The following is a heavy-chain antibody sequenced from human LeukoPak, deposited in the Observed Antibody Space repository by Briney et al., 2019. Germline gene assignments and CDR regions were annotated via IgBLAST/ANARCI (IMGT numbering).Heavy chain of an antibody. CDR2: IYYSGST. CDR1: GGSFSGYY. CDR3: ARLRARDGYNLDY. J-gene: IGHJ4*02. D-gene: IGHD5-24*01. Sequence: PSETLSLTCAVYGGSFSGYYWIWIRQPPGKGLEWIGSIYYSGSTYYNPSLKSRVTISVDTSKNQFSLKLSSVTAADTAVYYCARLRARDGYNLDYWGQGTLVTVSS. V-gene: IGHV4-34*01.